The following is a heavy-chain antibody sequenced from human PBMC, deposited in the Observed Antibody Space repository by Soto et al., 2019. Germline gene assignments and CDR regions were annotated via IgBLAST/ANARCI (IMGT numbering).Heavy chain of an antibody. CDR2: ISWNSGSI. V-gene: IGHV3-9*01. D-gene: IGHD1-20*01. Sequence: GGSLRLSCAASGFTFDDYAMHWVRQAPGKGLEWVSGISWNSGSIGYADSVKGRFTISRDNAKNSLYLQMNSLRAEDTALYYCAKDGVTDYDYYYMDVWGKGTTVTVSS. J-gene: IGHJ6*03. CDR3: AKDGVTDYDYYYMDV. CDR1: GFTFDDYA.